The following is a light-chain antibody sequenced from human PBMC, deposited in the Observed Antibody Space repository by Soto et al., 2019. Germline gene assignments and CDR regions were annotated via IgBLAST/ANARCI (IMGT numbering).Light chain of an antibody. V-gene: IGKV3-15*01. CDR2: AAS. Sequence: EMVMTQCPATLSVSAVERSTLSCRASQSVGSNLAWYQQKPGQAPRLLIYAASTRATGIPAGFSGSGSRTEFTLTLSSPPSADFAAYYCQQYNNWSFGPGTRLEIK. CDR1: QSVGSN. J-gene: IGKJ5*01. CDR3: QQYNNWS.